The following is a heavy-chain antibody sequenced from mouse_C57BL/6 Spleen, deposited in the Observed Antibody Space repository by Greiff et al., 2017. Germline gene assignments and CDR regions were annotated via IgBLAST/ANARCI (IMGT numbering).Heavy chain of an antibody. D-gene: IGHD4-1*01. V-gene: IGHV1-42*01. CDR2: INPSTGGT. Sequence: EVQLQQSGPELVKPGASVKISCKASGYSFTGYYMNWVKQSPEKSLEWIGEINPSTGGTTYNQKFKAKATLTVDKSSSTAYMQLKSLTSEDSAVYYCARKANWDDAMDYWGQGTSVTVSS. CDR1: GYSFTGYY. CDR3: ARKANWDDAMDY. J-gene: IGHJ4*01.